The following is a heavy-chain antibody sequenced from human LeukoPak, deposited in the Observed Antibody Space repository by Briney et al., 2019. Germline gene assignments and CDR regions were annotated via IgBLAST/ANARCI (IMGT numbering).Heavy chain of an antibody. CDR2: IIPISGTA. CDR3: ARCQYSLGGSRGIFGARTYYFDY. J-gene: IGHJ4*02. CDR1: GGTFSSYA. V-gene: IGHV1-69*05. D-gene: IGHD3-3*01. Sequence: SVKVSCKASGGTFSSYAISWVRQAPGQGLEWMGGIIPISGTANYAQKFQGRVTITTDESTSTAYMELSSLRSEDTAVYYCARCQYSLGGSRGIFGARTYYFDYWGQGTLVTVSS.